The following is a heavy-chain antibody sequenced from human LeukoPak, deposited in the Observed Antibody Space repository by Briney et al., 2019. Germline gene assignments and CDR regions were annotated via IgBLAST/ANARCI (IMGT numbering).Heavy chain of an antibody. V-gene: IGHV4-59*08. CDR3: AIPLVTMIVPRGGSAFDI. CDR2: IYHSGST. D-gene: IGHD3-22*01. Sequence: SETLSLTCTVSGGSISSYYWSWVRQPPGRGLEWVGCIYHSGSTNYNPSLKSRVTISVDTSKNQFSLKLSSVTAAGTAVYYCAIPLVTMIVPRGGSAFDIWGQGSMVTVSS. CDR1: GGSISSYY. J-gene: IGHJ3*02.